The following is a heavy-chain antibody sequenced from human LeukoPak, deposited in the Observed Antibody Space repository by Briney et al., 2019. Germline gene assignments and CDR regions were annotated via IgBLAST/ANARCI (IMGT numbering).Heavy chain of an antibody. CDR2: IYYSGST. CDR1: SGSISSYY. J-gene: IGHJ4*02. D-gene: IGHD3-16*01. Sequence: SETLSLTCTVSSGSISSYYWSWIRQPPGKGLEWIGYIYYSGSTDYNPSLKSRVTISVDTSKNQFSLKLSSVTAADTAVYYCARFLGSGIRYFDYWGQGTLVTVSS. V-gene: IGHV4-59*01. CDR3: ARFLGSGIRYFDY.